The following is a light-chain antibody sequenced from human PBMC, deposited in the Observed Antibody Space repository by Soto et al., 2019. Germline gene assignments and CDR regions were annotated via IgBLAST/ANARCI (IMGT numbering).Light chain of an antibody. J-gene: IGLJ2*01. CDR2: EVS. V-gene: IGLV2-8*01. CDR1: SSDVGGYNY. CDR3: SSYAGSNNFI. Sequence: QSALTQPPSASGSPGQSVTISCTGTSSDVGGYNYVSWYQQHPGKAPKLMICEVSKRPSGVPDRFSGSKSGNTASLTVSGLQAEDEADYYCSSYAGSNNFIFGGGTKVTVL.